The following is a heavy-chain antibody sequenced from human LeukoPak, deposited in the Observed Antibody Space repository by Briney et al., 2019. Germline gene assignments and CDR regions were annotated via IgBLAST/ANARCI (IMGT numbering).Heavy chain of an antibody. CDR3: ARVLKSHVYGDYLFDY. V-gene: IGHV4-34*01. Sequence: SETLSLTCAVYGGSFSGYYWSWIRQPPGKGLEWIGEINHSGSTNYNPSLKSRVTISVDTSKNQFSLKLSSVTAADTAVYYCARVLKSHVYGDYLFDYWGQGTLVTVSS. CDR1: GGSFSGYY. D-gene: IGHD4-17*01. J-gene: IGHJ4*02. CDR2: INHSGST.